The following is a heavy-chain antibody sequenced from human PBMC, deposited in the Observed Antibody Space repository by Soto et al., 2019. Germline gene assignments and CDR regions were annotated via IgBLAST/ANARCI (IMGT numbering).Heavy chain of an antibody. CDR1: GFTFSRSG. D-gene: IGHD2-15*01. J-gene: IGHJ4*01. CDR2: IGGSGGGT. CDR3: AKTGYCSGGSCHYIDY. Sequence: EVQLLESGGGLVQPGGSLRLSCAASGFTFSRSGMNWVRQAPGMGLAWVSGIGGSGGGTYYADFVKGRFSIFRDDSKDMLYLQMNSLRVEDTAAYYCAKTGYCSGGSCHYIDYWGHGTLVTVSS. V-gene: IGHV3-23*01.